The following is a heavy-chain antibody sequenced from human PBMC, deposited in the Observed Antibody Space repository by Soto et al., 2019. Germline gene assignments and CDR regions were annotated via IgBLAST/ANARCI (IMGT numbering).Heavy chain of an antibody. CDR3: AREAQQTLGYCSGGSCFPNDY. V-gene: IGHV3-33*01. J-gene: IGHJ4*02. CDR2: IWYDGSNK. CDR1: GFTFSSYG. Sequence: QVQLVESGGGVVQPGRSLRLSCAASGFTFSSYGMHWVRQAPGKGLEWVAVIWYDGSNKYYADSVKGRFTISRDNSKNTLDLQMNSLRAEDTAVYYCAREAQQTLGYCSGGSCFPNDYWGQGTLVTVSS. D-gene: IGHD2-15*01.